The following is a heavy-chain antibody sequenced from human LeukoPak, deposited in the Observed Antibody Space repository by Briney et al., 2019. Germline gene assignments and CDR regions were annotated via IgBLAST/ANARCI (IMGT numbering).Heavy chain of an antibody. J-gene: IGHJ4*02. Sequence: ASVKVSCKASGYTFTSYYMHWVRQAPGQRLEWMGIINPSGGSTSYAQKFQGRVTMTRDTSTSTVYMELSSLRSEDTAVYYCARDGGGITMVRGVQSPPDYWGQGTLVTVSS. D-gene: IGHD3-10*01. CDR3: ARDGGGITMVRGVQSPPDY. V-gene: IGHV1-46*01. CDR2: INPSGGST. CDR1: GYTFTSYY.